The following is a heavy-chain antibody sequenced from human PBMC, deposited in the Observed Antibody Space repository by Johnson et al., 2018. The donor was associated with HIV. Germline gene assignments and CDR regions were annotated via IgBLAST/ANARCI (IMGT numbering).Heavy chain of an antibody. J-gene: IGHJ3*02. Sequence: VQLVESGGGVVQPGGSLRLSCAASGFTFSNYGMHWVRQAPGKGLEWVAFIRYDGDITYYVDSVKGRFTSSRDNSKNTLYLQMNGLRTEDTAMYYCAKGQSSGYPKDAFDIWGRGTIVTISS. CDR2: IRYDGDIT. CDR1: GFTFSNYG. CDR3: AKGQSSGYPKDAFDI. D-gene: IGHD3-22*01. V-gene: IGHV3-30*02.